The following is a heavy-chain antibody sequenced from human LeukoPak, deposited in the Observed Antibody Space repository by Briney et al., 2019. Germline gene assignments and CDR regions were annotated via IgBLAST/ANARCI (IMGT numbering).Heavy chain of an antibody. D-gene: IGHD2-8*01. V-gene: IGHV4-39*01. Sequence: PSETLSLTCTVSGGSISSSSYYWGWIRQPPGKGLEWIGSIYYSGSTYYNPSLKSRVTISVDTSKNQFSLKLSSVTAADTAVYYCARQGMVLRAYFDLWGRGTLVTVSS. CDR2: IYYSGST. CDR1: GGSISSSSYY. J-gene: IGHJ2*01. CDR3: ARQGMVLRAYFDL.